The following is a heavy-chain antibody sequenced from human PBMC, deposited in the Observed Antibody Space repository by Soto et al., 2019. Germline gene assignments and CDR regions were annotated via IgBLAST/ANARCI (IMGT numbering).Heavy chain of an antibody. J-gene: IGHJ5*02. V-gene: IGHV4-31*03. CDR1: VGSISSGGYY. CDR2: IYYSGST. Sequence: PSETLSLTCTVSVGSISSGGYYWIWIRHHPGKGLEWIGYIYYSGSTYYNPSLKSRVTISVDTSKNQFSLKLSSVTAADTAVYYCASGMRMAAQGWFDPWGQGTLVTVSS. D-gene: IGHD6-6*01. CDR3: ASGMRMAAQGWFDP.